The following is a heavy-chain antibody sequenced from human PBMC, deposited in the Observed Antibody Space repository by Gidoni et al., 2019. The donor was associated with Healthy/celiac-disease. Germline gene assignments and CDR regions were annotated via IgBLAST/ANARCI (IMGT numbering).Heavy chain of an antibody. V-gene: IGHV1-46*01. Sequence: QVQLVQSGAEVKKPGASVKVSCKASGYTFTSYYMHWVRQAPGQGLEWMGIINPSGGSTSYAQKFQGRVTMTRDTSTSTVYMELSSLRSEDTAVYYCARNRDYYDSSGYYWKAFDIWGQGTMVTVSS. CDR3: ARNRDYYDSSGYYWKAFDI. CDR1: GYTFTSYY. D-gene: IGHD3-22*01. CDR2: INPSGGST. J-gene: IGHJ3*02.